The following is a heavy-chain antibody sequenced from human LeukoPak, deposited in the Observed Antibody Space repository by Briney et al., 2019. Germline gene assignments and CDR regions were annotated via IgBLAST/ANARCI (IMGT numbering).Heavy chain of an antibody. Sequence: GGSLRLSCSASGFTFSTYAMHWVRQAPGKGLEWVAVISSDESNKYYADSVKDRFTISRDISKNTLYLQMNSLRAEDMAIYHCARGVSGTGFDYWGREPWSPSPQ. J-gene: IGHJ4*02. CDR2: ISSDESNK. V-gene: IGHV3-30-3*01. D-gene: IGHD1-7*01. CDR3: ARGVSGTGFDY. CDR1: GFTFSTYA.